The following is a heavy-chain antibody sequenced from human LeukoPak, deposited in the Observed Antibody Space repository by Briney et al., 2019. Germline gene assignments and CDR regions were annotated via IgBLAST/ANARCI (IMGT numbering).Heavy chain of an antibody. CDR2: IIPIFGTA. CDR1: GGTFSSYA. D-gene: IGHD3-3*01. CDR3: ARVPYDFWSGSHRAAFDY. Sequence: SVKVSCKASGGTFSSYAISWVRQAPGQGLEWMGGIIPIFGTANYAQKFQGRVTITADESTSTAYVELSSLRSEDTAVYYCARVPYDFWSGSHRAAFDYWGQGTLVTVSS. J-gene: IGHJ4*02. V-gene: IGHV1-69*13.